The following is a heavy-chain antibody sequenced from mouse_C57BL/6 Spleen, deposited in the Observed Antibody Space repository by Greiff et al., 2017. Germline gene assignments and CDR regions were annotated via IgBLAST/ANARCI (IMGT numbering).Heavy chain of an antibody. D-gene: IGHD2-10*02. CDR1: GYSITSGYD. Sequence: EVQLKESGPGMVKPSQSLSLTCTVTGYSITSGYDWHWIRHFPGNKLEWMGYISYSGSTNSNPSLKSRISITHATSKNHFFLKLNSVTTEDTATYYCARAYGNYHAMDYWGQGTSVTVSS. CDR2: ISYSGST. CDR3: ARAYGNYHAMDY. J-gene: IGHJ4*01. V-gene: IGHV3-1*01.